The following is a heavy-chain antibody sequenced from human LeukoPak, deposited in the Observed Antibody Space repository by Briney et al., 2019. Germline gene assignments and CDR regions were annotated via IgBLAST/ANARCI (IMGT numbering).Heavy chain of an antibody. CDR3: ARAVAYSSSQHGEQYYFDY. D-gene: IGHD6-13*01. CDR1: GGSFSGYY. Sequence: SETLSLTCAVYGGSFSGYYWSWIRQPPGKGLEWIGYIYYSGSTYYNPSLKSRVTISVDTSKNQFSLKLSSVTAADTAVYYCARAVAYSSSQHGEQYYFDYRGQGTLVTVSS. J-gene: IGHJ4*02. CDR2: IYYSGST. V-gene: IGHV4-59*12.